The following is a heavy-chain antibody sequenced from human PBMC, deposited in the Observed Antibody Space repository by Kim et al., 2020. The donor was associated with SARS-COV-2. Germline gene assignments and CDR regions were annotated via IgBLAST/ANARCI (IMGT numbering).Heavy chain of an antibody. D-gene: IGHD3-22*01. V-gene: IGHV1-24*01. CDR3: AAEPKPYYYDSSGYYG. CDR2: FDPEDGET. J-gene: IGHJ4*02. Sequence: ASVKVSCKVSGYTLTELSMHWVRQAPGKGLEWMGGFDPEDGETIYAQKFQGRVTMTEDTSTDTAYMELSSLRSEDTAMYYCAAEPKPYYYDSSGYYGWGQGTLVTVSS. CDR1: GYTLTELS.